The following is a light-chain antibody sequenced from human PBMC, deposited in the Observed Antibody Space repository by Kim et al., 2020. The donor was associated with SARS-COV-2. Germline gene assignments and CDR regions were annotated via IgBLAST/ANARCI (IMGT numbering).Light chain of an antibody. V-gene: IGLV3-21*04. CDR2: YDT. CDR3: QVWDRSTNRV. J-gene: IGLJ3*02. Sequence: SYELTQPPSLSVAPGKTARITCGGDSIGSKSVHWYQQKPGQAPVVVIYYDTGRPSGVPERFSGSNAGDMATLTISRVEAGDEADYYCQVWDRSTNRVFGGGTQLTVL. CDR1: SIGSKS.